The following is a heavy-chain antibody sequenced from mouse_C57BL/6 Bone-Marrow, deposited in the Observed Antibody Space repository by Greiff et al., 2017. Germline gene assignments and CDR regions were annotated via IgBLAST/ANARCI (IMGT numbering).Heavy chain of an antibody. D-gene: IGHD1-1*01. CDR2: FYPGSGSI. J-gene: IGHJ1*03. Sequence: VQLQQSGAELVKPGASVKLSCKASGYTFTEYTIHWVKQRSGQGLEWIGWFYPGSGSIKYNEKFKDKATLTADKSSSTVYMHLSILTSEDSAVYFCARHEGDYYGSSYWYFDVWGTGTTVTVSS. V-gene: IGHV1-62-2*01. CDR1: GYTFTEYT. CDR3: ARHEGDYYGSSYWYFDV.